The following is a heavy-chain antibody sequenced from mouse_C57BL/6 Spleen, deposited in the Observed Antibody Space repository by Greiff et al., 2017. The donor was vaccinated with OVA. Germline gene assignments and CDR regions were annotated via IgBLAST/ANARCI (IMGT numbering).Heavy chain of an antibody. D-gene: IGHD1-1*01. Sequence: VKLMESGAELVRPGASVTLSCKASGYTFTDYEMHWVKQTPVHGLEWIGAIDPETGGTAYNQKFKGKAILTADKSSSTAYMELRSLTSEDSAVYYCTITTVVATNYYAMDYWGQGTSVTVSS. V-gene: IGHV1-15*01. CDR2: IDPETGGT. J-gene: IGHJ4*01. CDR1: GYTFTDYE. CDR3: TITTVVATNYYAMDY.